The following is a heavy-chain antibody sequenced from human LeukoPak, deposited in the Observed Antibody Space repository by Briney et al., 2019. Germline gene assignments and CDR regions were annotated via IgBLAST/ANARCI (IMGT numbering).Heavy chain of an antibody. CDR1: GGSFSGYY. CDR3: ARDGYRSSWKAFDI. CDR2: INHSGST. J-gene: IGHJ3*02. D-gene: IGHD6-13*01. V-gene: IGHV4-34*01. Sequence: SETLSLTCAVYGGSFSGYYWSWIRQPPGKGLEWIGEINHSGSTNYSPSLKSRVTISVDASKNQFSLKLSSVTAADTAVYYCARDGYRSSWKAFDIWGQGTMVTVSS.